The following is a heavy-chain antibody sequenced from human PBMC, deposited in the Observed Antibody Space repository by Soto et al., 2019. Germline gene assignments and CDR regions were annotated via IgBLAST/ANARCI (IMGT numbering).Heavy chain of an antibody. J-gene: IGHJ4*02. CDR2: INHSGST. D-gene: IGHD3-22*01. V-gene: IGHV4-34*01. Sequence: SETLALTCAVYGGSFSGYYWRCIGQPPGKGLEWIGEINHSGSTNYNPSLKSRVTISVDTSKNQFSLKLSSVTAADTAVYYCARFGVEDSSGYGIDYWGQGTLVTVS. CDR1: GGSFSGYY. CDR3: ARFGVEDSSGYGIDY.